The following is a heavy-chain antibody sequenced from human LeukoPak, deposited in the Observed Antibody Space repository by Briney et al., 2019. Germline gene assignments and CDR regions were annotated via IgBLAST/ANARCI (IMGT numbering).Heavy chain of an antibody. Sequence: HSQTLSLTCAISGDSVSSKSASCNWIRQSPSRGLEWLGKTYYRSNWGNVYAVSVESRIIINPDTSKNQFSLQLSSVTPEDTAVYYCARDPRISSGWYFDYWGQGTLVTVSS. CDR1: GDSVSSKSAS. CDR2: TYYRSNWGN. D-gene: IGHD6-25*01. CDR3: ARDPRISSGWYFDY. V-gene: IGHV6-1*01. J-gene: IGHJ4*02.